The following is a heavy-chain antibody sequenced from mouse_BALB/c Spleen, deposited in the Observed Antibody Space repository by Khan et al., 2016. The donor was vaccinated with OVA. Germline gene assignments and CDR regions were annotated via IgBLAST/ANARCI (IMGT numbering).Heavy chain of an antibody. CDR1: GYTFTDYV. CDR2: INTYTGEP. J-gene: IGHJ2*01. CDR3: ARFHGGY. V-gene: IGHV9-3-1*01. Sequence: QIQLVQSGPDLKKPGETVKISCKASGYTFTDYVMNWVKQAPGKGLKWMGWINTYTGEPTYADDFKGRFAFSLETSASTAYLQINSLKNEDTATEFCARFHGGYWGQGTTLTVSS.